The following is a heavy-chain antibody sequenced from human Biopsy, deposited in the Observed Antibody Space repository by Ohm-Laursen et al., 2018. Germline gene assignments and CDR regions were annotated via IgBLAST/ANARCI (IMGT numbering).Heavy chain of an antibody. CDR3: VRLNRRGNIIFFDY. CDR1: GGSITADF. J-gene: IGHJ4*02. CDR2: RFHSGSP. V-gene: IGHV4-59*08. D-gene: IGHD3/OR15-3a*01. Sequence: GTLSLTCTVSGGSITADFWTWIRQTPGKRLEWIGYRFHSGSPMYNPSLKSRVTISVGTSKSQFSLTLTSVTAADTAVYYCVRLNRRGNIIFFDYWGRGTLVTVSS.